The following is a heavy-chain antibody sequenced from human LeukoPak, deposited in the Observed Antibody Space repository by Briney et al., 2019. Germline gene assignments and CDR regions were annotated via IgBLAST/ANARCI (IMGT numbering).Heavy chain of an antibody. CDR1: GFTFRRFS. J-gene: IGHJ6*02. V-gene: IGHV3-74*01. Sequence: PGGSLRLSRAASGFTFRRFSMHWVREVPGMGLVWVSHINSDGSSTNYADSVKGRFTISRDNAKNTLYLQMNSLRAEDTAVYYCVQSGGMDVWGQGTTVTVSS. CDR2: INSDGSST. CDR3: VQSGGMDV.